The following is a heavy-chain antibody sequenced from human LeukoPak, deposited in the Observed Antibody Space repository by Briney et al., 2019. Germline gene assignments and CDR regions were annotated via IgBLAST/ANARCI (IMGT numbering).Heavy chain of an antibody. CDR3: ARDFDCSSTSCYDQGDY. J-gene: IGHJ4*02. CDR1: GYTFTSYY. D-gene: IGHD2-2*01. Sequence: ASVKGSCKASGYTFTSYYMHWVRQAPGQGLEWMGIINPSGGSTSYAQKFQGRVTMTRDKSTSTVYMELSSLRSEDTAVYYCARDFDCSSTSCYDQGDYWGQGTLVTVSS. V-gene: IGHV1-46*01. CDR2: INPSGGST.